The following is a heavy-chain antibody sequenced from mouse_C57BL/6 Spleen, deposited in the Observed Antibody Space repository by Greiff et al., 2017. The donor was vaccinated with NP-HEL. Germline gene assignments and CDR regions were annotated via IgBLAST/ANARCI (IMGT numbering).Heavy chain of an antibody. CDR3: ARKGNWDHFDY. J-gene: IGHJ2*01. D-gene: IGHD4-1*01. V-gene: IGHV5-4*01. Sequence: EVHLVESGGGLVKPGGSLKLSCAASGFTFSSYAMSWVRQTPEKRLEWVATISDGGSYTYYPDNVKGRFTISRDNAKNNLYLQMSHLKSEDTAMYYCARKGNWDHFDYWGQGTTLTVSS. CDR2: ISDGGSYT. CDR1: GFTFSSYA.